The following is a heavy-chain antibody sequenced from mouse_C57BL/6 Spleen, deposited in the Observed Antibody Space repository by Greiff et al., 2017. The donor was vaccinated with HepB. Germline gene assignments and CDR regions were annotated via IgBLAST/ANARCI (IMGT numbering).Heavy chain of an antibody. V-gene: IGHV1-82*01. CDR3: ARNYGSSPAWFAY. Sequence: QVQLQQSGPELVKPGASVKISCKASGYAFSSSWMNWVKQRPGKGLEWIGRIYPGDGDTNYNGKFKGKATLTADKSSSTAYMQLSSLTSEDSAVYVCARNYGSSPAWFAYWGQGTLVTVSA. CDR2: IYPGDGDT. CDR1: GYAFSSSW. J-gene: IGHJ3*01. D-gene: IGHD1-1*01.